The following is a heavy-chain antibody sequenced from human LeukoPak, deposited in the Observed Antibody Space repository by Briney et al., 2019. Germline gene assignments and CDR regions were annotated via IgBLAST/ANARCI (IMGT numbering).Heavy chain of an antibody. V-gene: IGHV4-59*08. D-gene: IGHD3-10*01. CDR1: GGSISNYY. CDR2: IHYSGST. CDR3: ASGAPRFGAPAAFDI. Sequence: SETLSLTCTVSGGSISNYYWSWIRQPPGKRLEWIGFIHYSGSTIHNPSLKSRVTVSVDTSKNQFSLKLSSVTAADTAVYYCASGAPRFGAPAAFDIWGQGTMLIVSS. J-gene: IGHJ3*02.